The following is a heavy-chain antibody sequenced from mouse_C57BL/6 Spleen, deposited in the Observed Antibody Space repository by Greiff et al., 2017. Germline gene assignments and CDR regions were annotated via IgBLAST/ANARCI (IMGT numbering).Heavy chain of an antibody. V-gene: IGHV14-2*01. Sequence: EVQLQQSGAELVKPGASVKLSCTASGFNIKDYYMHWVKQRTEQGLEWIGRIDPEDGETKYAPKFQGKATITADTSSNTAYLQLSSLTSEDTAVYYGARRATGGSYRYAVDYWGQGTSVTVSS. CDR3: ARRATGGSYRYAVDY. CDR1: GFNIKDYY. D-gene: IGHD1-1*02. J-gene: IGHJ4*01. CDR2: IDPEDGET.